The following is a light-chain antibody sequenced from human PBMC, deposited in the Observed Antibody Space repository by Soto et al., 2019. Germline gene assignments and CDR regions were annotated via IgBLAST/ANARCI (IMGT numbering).Light chain of an antibody. CDR3: QQSYSTPRT. CDR2: AAS. Sequence: DIQMTQSPSSLSASVGARVTITCRASQSISSYLNWYQQKPGKAPKLLIYAASSLQSGFPSRFSGSGSGTDFTLTIISLQPEDCATYDCQQSYSTPRTFGQGTKVEIK. J-gene: IGKJ1*01. V-gene: IGKV1-39*01. CDR1: QSISSY.